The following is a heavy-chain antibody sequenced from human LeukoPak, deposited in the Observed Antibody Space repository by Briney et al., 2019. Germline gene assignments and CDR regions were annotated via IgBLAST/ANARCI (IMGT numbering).Heavy chain of an antibody. CDR1: GFNFANHA. V-gene: IGHV3-23*01. CDR2: ISGGGDIT. CDR3: VRGGTPATANY. J-gene: IGHJ4*02. D-gene: IGHD2-21*02. Sequence: PGGSLRLSCAASGFNFANHAMSWVRQTPGKGLEWVSAISGGGDITYYADSVTGRFTISRDNSKDTLFLQMHSLRPGDTAVYYCVRGGTPATANYWGQGTLVTISS.